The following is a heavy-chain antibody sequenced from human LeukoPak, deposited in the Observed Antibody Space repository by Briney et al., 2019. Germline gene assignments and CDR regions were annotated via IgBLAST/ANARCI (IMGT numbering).Heavy chain of an antibody. J-gene: IGHJ6*03. V-gene: IGHV4-34*01. Sequence: SETLSLTCAVYGGSFSDYYWSWIRQPPGKGLEWIGEINHSGRTNYNPSLKGRVTISVDTSKNQFSLKLSSVTAADTAVYYCARRLQPASQYMDVWGKGTTVTVSS. CDR1: GGSFSDYY. CDR3: ARRLQPASQYMDV. CDR2: INHSGRT. D-gene: IGHD1-1*01.